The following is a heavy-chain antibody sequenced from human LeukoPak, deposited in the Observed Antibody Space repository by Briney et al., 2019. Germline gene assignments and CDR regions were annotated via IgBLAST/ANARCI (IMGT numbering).Heavy chain of an antibody. J-gene: IGHJ4*02. CDR2: IWYDGSNK. Sequence: GRSLRLSCAASGFTFSSYGMHWVRQAPGKGLEWVAVIWYDGSNKYYADSVKGRFAVSRDNSKNTLYLQMNSLRAEDTAVYYCAGGRISARPYYWGQGTLVTVSS. V-gene: IGHV3-33*01. D-gene: IGHD6-6*01. CDR1: GFTFSSYG. CDR3: AGGRISARPYY.